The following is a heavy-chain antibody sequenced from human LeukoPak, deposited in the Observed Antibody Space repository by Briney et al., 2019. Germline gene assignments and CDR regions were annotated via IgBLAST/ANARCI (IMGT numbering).Heavy chain of an antibody. D-gene: IGHD3-10*01. Sequence: GESLKISCKGSGYSFTSYWIGWVRQMPGKGLEWMGIIYPGDSDTRYSPSFQGQVTISADKSISTAYLQWSSLKASDTAMYYCASPGTPSRAGGGYDAFDIWGQGTMVTVSS. CDR3: ASPGTPSRAGGGYDAFDI. J-gene: IGHJ3*02. CDR1: GYSFTSYW. CDR2: IYPGDSDT. V-gene: IGHV5-51*01.